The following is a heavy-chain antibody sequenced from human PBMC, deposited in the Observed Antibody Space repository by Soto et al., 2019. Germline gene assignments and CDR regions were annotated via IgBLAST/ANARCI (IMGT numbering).Heavy chain of an antibody. CDR2: INHSGST. D-gene: IGHD2-15*01. CDR3: ARGYCSGGSCYSRYYYYYYMDV. Sequence: PSETLSLTCAVYGGSFSGYYWSWIRQPPGKGLEWIGEINHSGSTNYNPSLKSRVTISVDTSKNQFSLKLSSVTAADTAVYYCARGYCSGGSCYSRYYYYYYMDVWGKGTTVTVS. V-gene: IGHV4-34*01. J-gene: IGHJ6*03. CDR1: GGSFSGYY.